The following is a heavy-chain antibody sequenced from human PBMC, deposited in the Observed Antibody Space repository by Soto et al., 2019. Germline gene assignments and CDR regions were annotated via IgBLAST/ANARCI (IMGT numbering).Heavy chain of an antibody. CDR1: GGSISSGGYY. D-gene: IGHD6-19*01. V-gene: IGHV4-31*03. CDR3: ARRYSSGMDY. J-gene: IGHJ4*02. Sequence: SETLSLTCTVSGGSISSGGYYWSWIRQHPGKGLEWIGYIYYSGSTYYNPSLKSRVTISVDTSKNQFSLKLSSVTAADTAVYYCARRYSSGMDYWGQGTLVTVSS. CDR2: IYYSGST.